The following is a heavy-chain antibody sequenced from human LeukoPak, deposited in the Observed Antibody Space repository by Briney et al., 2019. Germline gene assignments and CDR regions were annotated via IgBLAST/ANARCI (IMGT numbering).Heavy chain of an antibody. D-gene: IGHD2-2*01. CDR3: ASTDCSATRCSGANWIDP. V-gene: IGHV4-30-4*08. J-gene: IGHJ5*02. Sequence: PSQTLSLTCTVPGGSISRGDYYWSWIRQSPGKGLVWIGYIYYSGSTYYYNPSLKSRVTMSVHTSKNQFSLKLSSVTAADTAIYYCASTDCSATRCSGANWIDPWGQGTLVTVSS. CDR2: IYYSGSTY. CDR1: GGSISRGDYY.